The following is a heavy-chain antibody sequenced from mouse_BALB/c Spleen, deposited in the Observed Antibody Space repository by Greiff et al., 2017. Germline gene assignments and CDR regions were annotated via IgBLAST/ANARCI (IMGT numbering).Heavy chain of an antibody. V-gene: IGHV7-3*02. Sequence: EVKLMESGGGLVQPGGSLRLSCATSGFTFTDYYMSWVRQPPGKALEWLGFIRNKANGYTTEYSASVKGRFTISRDNSQSILYLQMNTLRAEDSATYYCARDSDYWGQGTTLTVSS. CDR3: ARDSDY. CDR1: GFTFTDYY. J-gene: IGHJ2*01. CDR2: IRNKANGYTT.